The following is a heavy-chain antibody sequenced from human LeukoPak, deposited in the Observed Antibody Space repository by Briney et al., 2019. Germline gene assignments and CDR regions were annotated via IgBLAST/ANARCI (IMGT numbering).Heavy chain of an antibody. CDR2: IRSSSNYI. CDR1: GFTFSIYS. J-gene: IGHJ4*02. Sequence: GGSLRLSCAASGFTFSIYSMNWVRQAPGKGLEWVSSIRSSSNYIYYADSVKGRFTISRDNAKNSLYLQMNSLRAEDTAVYYCARGVRYCTSTTCTPDYWGQGTLVTVSS. CDR3: ARGVRYCTSTTCTPDY. D-gene: IGHD2-2*01. V-gene: IGHV3-21*01.